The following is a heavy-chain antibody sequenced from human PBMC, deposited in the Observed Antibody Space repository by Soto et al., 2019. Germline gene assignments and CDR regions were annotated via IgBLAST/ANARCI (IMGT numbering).Heavy chain of an antibody. CDR2: INHSGST. Sequence: SETLSLTCAVYGGSFSGYYWSWIRQPPGKGLEWIGEINHSGSTNYNPSLKSRVTISVDTSKNQFSLKLSSVTAADTAVYYCARLIDYWGQGTLGTVSA. CDR3: ARLIDY. D-gene: IGHD6-25*01. V-gene: IGHV4-34*01. CDR1: GGSFSGYY. J-gene: IGHJ4*02.